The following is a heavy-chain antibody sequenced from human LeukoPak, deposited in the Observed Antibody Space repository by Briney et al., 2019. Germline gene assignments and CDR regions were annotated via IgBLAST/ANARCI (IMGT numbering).Heavy chain of an antibody. CDR3: ARWGRGFDY. CDR2: IYFSGST. D-gene: IGHD7-27*01. Sequence: SETLSLTCTVSSGSIISDYWSWIRQYPEKGLEWIGFIYFSGSTNYNPSLKSRVTISVDTSRSQFSLRLTSVTAADTAVYYCARWGRGFDYWGQGTLVTVSS. CDR1: SGSIISDY. J-gene: IGHJ4*02. V-gene: IGHV4-59*08.